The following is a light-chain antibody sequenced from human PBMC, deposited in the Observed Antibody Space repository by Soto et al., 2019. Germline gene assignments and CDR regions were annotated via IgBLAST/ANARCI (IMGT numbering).Light chain of an antibody. CDR1: QSISSW. V-gene: IGKV1-5*01. CDR3: QRYNSYPLT. Sequence: DIQMTPSPSTLSASVGDRVTITCRASQSISSWLAWYQQKPGKAPKLLIYDASSLESGVPSRFSGSGSGTEFTLTISSLQPDDFATYYCQRYNSYPLTVGGGTKVEIK. J-gene: IGKJ4*01. CDR2: DAS.